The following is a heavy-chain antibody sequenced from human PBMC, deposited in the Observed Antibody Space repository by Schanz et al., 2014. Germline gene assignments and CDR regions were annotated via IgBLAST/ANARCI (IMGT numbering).Heavy chain of an antibody. CDR2: ISGSAIST. J-gene: IGHJ6*02. Sequence: EMQLLESGGGLVQPGGSLRLSCAASGFTFSNFAMTWVRQAPGKGLEWLSTISGSAISTFYADSVKGRFSISRDNAKNSLYLQMNSLRAEDTAVYFCAKGRGGASSEGLDQYYGMDVWGQGTTVTVSS. D-gene: IGHD6-6*01. CDR3: AKGRGGASSEGLDQYYGMDV. V-gene: IGHV3-23*01. CDR1: GFTFSNFA.